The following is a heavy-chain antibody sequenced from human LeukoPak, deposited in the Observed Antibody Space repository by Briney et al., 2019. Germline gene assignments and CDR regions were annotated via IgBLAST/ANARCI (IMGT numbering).Heavy chain of an antibody. D-gene: IGHD2-2*01. CDR2: ISYDGSNK. CDR1: GFTFSSYA. J-gene: IGHJ1*01. Sequence: GGSLRLSCAASGFTFSSYAMHWVRQAPGKGLEWVAVISYDGSNKYYADSVKGRFTISRDNSKNTLYLQMNSLRAEDTAVYYCARGTPAAMLEYFQHWGQGTLVTVSS. V-gene: IGHV3-30*04. CDR3: ARGTPAAMLEYFQH.